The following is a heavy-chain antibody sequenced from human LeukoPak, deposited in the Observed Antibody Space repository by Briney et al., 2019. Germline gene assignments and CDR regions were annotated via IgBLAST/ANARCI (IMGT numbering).Heavy chain of an antibody. Sequence: GGSLRLSCVVSGFTLSNSWMSWVRQAPGKGLEWGANIKQDGSEKYYVDSVKGRFTISRDNAKNSLYLQMSSLRAEDTAVYYCARATSAYYYPDAFDIWGQGTMVTVSS. CDR2: IKQDGSEK. CDR3: ARATSAYYYPDAFDI. V-gene: IGHV3-7*03. D-gene: IGHD3-22*01. J-gene: IGHJ3*02. CDR1: GFTLSNSW.